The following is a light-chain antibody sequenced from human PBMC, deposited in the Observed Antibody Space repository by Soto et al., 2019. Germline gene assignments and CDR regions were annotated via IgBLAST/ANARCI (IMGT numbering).Light chain of an antibody. CDR3: QQLNTYPHT. V-gene: IGKV1-9*01. CDR2: GAS. CDR1: QAISTS. J-gene: IGKJ2*01. Sequence: DIPLTQSPSFLSASVRDRVTITCRASQAISTSIAWYQQKPGKAPNLLVYGASTLQSGVPSRFSGSGSGTQFTLTINSLPPEDFATYFCQQLNTYPHTFGPGTKLEIK.